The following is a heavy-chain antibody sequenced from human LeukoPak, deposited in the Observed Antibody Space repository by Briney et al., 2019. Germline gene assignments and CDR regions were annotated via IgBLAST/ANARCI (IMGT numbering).Heavy chain of an antibody. D-gene: IGHD6-6*01. CDR1: GFTFSSYS. Sequence: GGSLRLSCAASGFTFSSYSMNWVRQAPGKGLEWVSSISSSSSYIYYADSVKGRFTISRDNAKNSLYLQMNSLRAEDTAVYYCAKDHKQLVRLIAPHDYWGQGTLVTVSS. CDR3: AKDHKQLVRLIAPHDY. V-gene: IGHV3-21*04. CDR2: ISSSSSYI. J-gene: IGHJ4*02.